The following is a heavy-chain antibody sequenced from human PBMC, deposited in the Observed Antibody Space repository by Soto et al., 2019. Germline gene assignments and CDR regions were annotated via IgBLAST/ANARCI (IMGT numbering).Heavy chain of an antibody. CDR3: ARESERSSLYGLDV. D-gene: IGHD6-19*01. Sequence: SVKVSWKAAGGTFSTYAISWVRQAPGQGLEWMGGIIPIFGTARYAQKFQGRVTITADRSTSTAYMELISLRSEDTAVFFCARESERSSLYGLDVSRPGTTVTLSS. CDR1: GGTFSTYA. J-gene: IGHJ6*02. CDR2: IIPIFGTA. V-gene: IGHV1-69*06.